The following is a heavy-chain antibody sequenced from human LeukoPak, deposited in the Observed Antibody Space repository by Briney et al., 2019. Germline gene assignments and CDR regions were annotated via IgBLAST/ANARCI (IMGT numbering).Heavy chain of an antibody. Sequence: ASVKVSCKASGFSFTSHSISWVRQAPGQGLEWMGWISTNNGNTNYAQRFNGRVTMTTDTYTTTAYMEVMSLTSDDTAVYYCARGGLGRGWSDFWSAYLPLDYWGQGTLVTVSS. CDR1: GFSFTSHS. J-gene: IGHJ4*02. V-gene: IGHV1-18*01. D-gene: IGHD3-3*01. CDR3: ARGGLGRGWSDFWSAYLPLDY. CDR2: ISTNNGNT.